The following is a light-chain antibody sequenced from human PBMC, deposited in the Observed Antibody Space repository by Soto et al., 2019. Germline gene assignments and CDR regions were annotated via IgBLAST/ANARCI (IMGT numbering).Light chain of an antibody. CDR2: DAS. J-gene: IGKJ4*01. Sequence: EIVLTQSPATLSLSPGERATLSCRASQSVGSNLAWYQQKPGQAPRLLIYDASNRATGIPARCSGSGSGTAFTLTISSLEPEDFALYYCQQRSNWPPLTFGGGTKVEIK. CDR3: QQRSNWPPLT. V-gene: IGKV3-11*01. CDR1: QSVGSN.